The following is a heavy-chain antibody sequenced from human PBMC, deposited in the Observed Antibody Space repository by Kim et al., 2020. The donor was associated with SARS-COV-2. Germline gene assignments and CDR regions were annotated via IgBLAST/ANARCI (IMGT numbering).Heavy chain of an antibody. V-gene: IGHV1-8*01. CDR1: GYTFTSYD. CDR2: MNPNSGNT. J-gene: IGHJ6*02. Sequence: ASVKVSCKASGYTFTSYDINWVRQATGQGLEWMGWMNPNSGNTGYAQKFQGRVTMTRNTSISTAYMELSSLRSEDTAVYYCARVVPNCSGGSCYGPRGYYYYYYGMDVWGQGTTVTVSS. D-gene: IGHD2-15*01. CDR3: ARVVPNCSGGSCYGPRGYYYYYYGMDV.